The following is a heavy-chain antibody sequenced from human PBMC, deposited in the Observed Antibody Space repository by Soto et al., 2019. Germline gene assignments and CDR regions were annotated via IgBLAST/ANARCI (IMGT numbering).Heavy chain of an antibody. V-gene: IGHV1-69*04. Sequence: SVKVSCKASGGTFRNYPINWVRQAPGQGLEWMGSIFPLTDIPDYAQNFQARLTISADKSTSTAYMELSSLTSDDTAMYFCARGPLVVLNYFESWGQGTPVTVSS. CDR1: GGTFRNYP. CDR3: ARGPLVVLNYFES. J-gene: IGHJ4*02. CDR2: IFPLTDIP.